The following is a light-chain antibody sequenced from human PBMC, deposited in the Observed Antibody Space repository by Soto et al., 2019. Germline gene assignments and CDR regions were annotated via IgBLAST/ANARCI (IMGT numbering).Light chain of an antibody. CDR3: QQSYSTPWT. Sequence: DIQMTQSPSSLSASLGDRVTITCRASRSISSYVNWYQQKPGKAPKLLIYGASSLQSGVPSRFSGSGSGTDFTLTISSLQPEDFATYYCQQSYSTPWTFGQGTKVEFK. CDR1: RSISSY. CDR2: GAS. V-gene: IGKV1-39*01. J-gene: IGKJ1*01.